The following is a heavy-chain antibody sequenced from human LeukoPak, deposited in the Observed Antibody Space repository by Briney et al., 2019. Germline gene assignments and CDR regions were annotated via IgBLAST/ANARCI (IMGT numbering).Heavy chain of an antibody. CDR2: ISSGGNT. J-gene: IGHJ4*02. CDR1: WFIVRSNF. Sequence: GSLRLSWAASWFIVRSNFLRLVRPAPGEGLEWVSVISSGGNTYYADSVKGRFTISRDISKNTLYLQMNGLRAEDTAVYYCAREVRGYYFDYWGQGTLVTVSS. V-gene: IGHV3-53*01. D-gene: IGHD3-22*01. CDR3: AREVRGYYFDY.